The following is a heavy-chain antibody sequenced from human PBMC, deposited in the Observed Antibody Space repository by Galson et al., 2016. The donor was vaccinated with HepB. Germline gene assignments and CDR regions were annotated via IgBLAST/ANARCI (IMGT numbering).Heavy chain of an antibody. CDR3: ARHPDYYENSGYLDY. CDR2: ISGSGDNT. J-gene: IGHJ4*02. CDR1: GFTFSSYA. D-gene: IGHD3-22*01. Sequence: SLRLSCAASGFTFSSYAMTWVRQAPGKGLEWVSTISGSGDNTYYADSVKGRFTISRDNSNNTLHLQMNSLRAEDTAVYYWARHPDYYENSGYLDYLGQGTLVTVSS. V-gene: IGHV3-23*01.